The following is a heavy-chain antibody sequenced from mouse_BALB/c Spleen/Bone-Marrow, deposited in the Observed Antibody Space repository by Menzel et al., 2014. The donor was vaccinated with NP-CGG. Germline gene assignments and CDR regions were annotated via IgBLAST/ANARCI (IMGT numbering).Heavy chain of an antibody. CDR1: GYTFTDYV. J-gene: IGHJ2*01. Sequence: QVQLQQSGPELVKPGASVKMSCKASGYTFTDYVISWVKQRTGQGLEWIGEIHPGSGSTYYNEKFKGKATLTADKSSNTAYMRLSSLTSEDSAVYFCDYYGSSYFDYWGQGTTLTVSS. V-gene: IGHV1-77*01. CDR2: IHPGSGST. CDR3: DYYGSSYFDY. D-gene: IGHD1-1*01.